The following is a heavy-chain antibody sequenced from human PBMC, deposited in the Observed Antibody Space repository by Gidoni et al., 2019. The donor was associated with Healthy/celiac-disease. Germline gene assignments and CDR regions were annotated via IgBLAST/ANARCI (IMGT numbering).Heavy chain of an antibody. CDR3: ARMAAVAGWFDP. V-gene: IGHV3-11*05. CDR1: GFTFSDYY. J-gene: IGHJ5*02. CDR2: ISSSSSYT. D-gene: IGHD6-19*01. Sequence: QVQLVESGGGLVKPGGSLRLSCAASGFTFSDYYMGWIRQAPGKGLEWVSYISSSSSYTNYADSVKGRFTISRDNAKNSLYLQMNSLRAEDTAVYYCARMAAVAGWFDPWGQGTLVTVSS.